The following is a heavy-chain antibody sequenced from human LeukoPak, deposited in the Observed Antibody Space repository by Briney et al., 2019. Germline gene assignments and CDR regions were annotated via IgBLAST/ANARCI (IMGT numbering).Heavy chain of an antibody. V-gene: IGHV3-23*01. Sequence: HSGGSLRLSCEASGFKFSDYAMNWVRQAPGKGLEWVSSISGSARYTYYIDSVKGRFTISRDNFRNTLYLEMSSLGVEDTGVYYCSKPARTDGFDIWGHGTMVTVSS. CDR1: GFKFSDYA. CDR2: ISGSARYT. CDR3: SKPARTDGFDI. J-gene: IGHJ3*02. D-gene: IGHD6-25*01.